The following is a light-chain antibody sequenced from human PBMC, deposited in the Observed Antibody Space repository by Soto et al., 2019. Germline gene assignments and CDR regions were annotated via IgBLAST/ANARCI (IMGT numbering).Light chain of an antibody. J-gene: IGLJ1*01. CDR1: DIGSKS. V-gene: IGLV3-21*02. CDR2: DDS. CDR3: QVWLRTDHYV. Sequence: SYELTQPPSVSVAPGQTARITCGGDDIGSKSVNWYQQKPGQAPVLVVYDDSDRPSGIPERFSGSKSGETDTLTIRRVEAGDEADYYCQVWLRTDHYVFGTGTRSPS.